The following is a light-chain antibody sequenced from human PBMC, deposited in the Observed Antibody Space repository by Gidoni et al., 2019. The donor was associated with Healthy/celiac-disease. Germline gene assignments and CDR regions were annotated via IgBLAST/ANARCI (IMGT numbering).Light chain of an antibody. CDR1: QSVGSN. CDR3: QKYNDWTRT. Sequence: EIVMTQSPATLSVSPGERVTLSCRASQSVGSNLAWYQQKPGQAPRPLIYGASTRATGIPARFSGSGSGTEFTLTISSLQSEDFAVYYCQKYNDWTRTFGQGTKVEIK. V-gene: IGKV3-15*01. CDR2: GAS. J-gene: IGKJ1*01.